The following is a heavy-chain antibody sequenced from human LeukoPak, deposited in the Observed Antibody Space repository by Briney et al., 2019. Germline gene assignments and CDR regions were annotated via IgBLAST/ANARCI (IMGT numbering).Heavy chain of an antibody. J-gene: IGHJ3*02. D-gene: IGHD3-3*01. Sequence: GGSLRLSCVASGFTFNSYWMNWVRQAPGKGLEWVANIKQDGSEKYYVDSVKGRFTISRDNAKNSLYLQMNSLRAEDMAVYYCAKPITISGATDAFDIWGQGTMVTVSS. CDR2: IKQDGSEK. CDR1: GFTFNSYW. CDR3: AKPITISGATDAFDI. V-gene: IGHV3-7*01.